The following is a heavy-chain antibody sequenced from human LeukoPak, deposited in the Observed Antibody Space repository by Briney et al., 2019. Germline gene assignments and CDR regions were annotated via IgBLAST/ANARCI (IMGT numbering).Heavy chain of an antibody. CDR3: AREAYYYED. J-gene: IGHJ4*02. D-gene: IGHD3-22*01. V-gene: IGHV3-48*01. Sequence: GGSLRLSCAASGFTFSSHSMNWVRQAPGKGLEWVSYISSSSSTIYYADSVKGRFTISRDNAKNSLYLQMNSLRAEDTAVYYCAREAYYYEDWGQGTLVTVSS. CDR2: ISSSSSTI. CDR1: GFTFSSHS.